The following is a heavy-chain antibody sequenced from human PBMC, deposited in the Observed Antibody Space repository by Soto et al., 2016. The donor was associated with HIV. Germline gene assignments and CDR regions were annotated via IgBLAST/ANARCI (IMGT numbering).Heavy chain of an antibody. CDR3: ARGRHIVVAGTHFDN. CDR1: GDSINGYY. Sequence: QVRLQESGPGLVKPSEALSLICAVSGDSINGYYWSWIRQSPERGLEWIGSTHYSGSTNYNALPQDSSRHVTRHVQEAVLPETDLSRPLQTRPCYFCARGRHIVVAGTHFDNVGPGNPGHRLL. D-gene: IGHD6-19*01. CDR2: THYSGST. J-gene: IGHJ4*02. V-gene: IGHV4-59*01.